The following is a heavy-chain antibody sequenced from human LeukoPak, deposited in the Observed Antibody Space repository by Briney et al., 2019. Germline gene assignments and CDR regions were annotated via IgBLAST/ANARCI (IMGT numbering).Heavy chain of an antibody. CDR3: ARDLDGIDY. CDR2: INPSGGST. CDR1: GGTFSSYA. V-gene: IGHV1-46*01. Sequence: ASVKVSCKASGGTFSSYAISWVRQAPGQGLEWMGIINPSGGSTSYAQKFQGRVTMTRDMSTSTVYMELSSLRSEDTAVYYCARDLDGIDYWGQGTLVTVSS. D-gene: IGHD1-1*01. J-gene: IGHJ4*02.